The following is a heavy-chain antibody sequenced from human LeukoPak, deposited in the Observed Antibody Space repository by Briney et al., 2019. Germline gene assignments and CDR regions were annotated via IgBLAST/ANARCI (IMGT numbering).Heavy chain of an antibody. CDR3: TTDWGLPNCGGDCYLP. CDR2: IKSKSDGETT. CDR1: GFTFSSFA. V-gene: IGHV3-15*01. D-gene: IGHD2-21*02. Sequence: GGSLRLSCAASGFTFSSFAMSWVRQAPGKGLEWVGRIKSKSDGETTDYAAPVKGRFTISRDDLDKMVYLQMDSLKTEDTAIYYCTTDWGLPNCGGDCYLPWGQGTLVTVSS. J-gene: IGHJ5*02.